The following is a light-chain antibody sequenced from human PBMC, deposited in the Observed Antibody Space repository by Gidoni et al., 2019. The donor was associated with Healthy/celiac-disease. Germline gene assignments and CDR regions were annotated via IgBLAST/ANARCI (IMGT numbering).Light chain of an antibody. CDR2: WAS. CDR1: QSVLYSSNNKNY. Sequence: DIVMTQSPDSLAVSLGERATINCKSSQSVLYSSNNKNYLAWYQQEPGQPPKLLIYWASTRESGVPDRFSGSGSGTDVTLTISSLQAEDVAVYYCRQYYSTPRTFGQGTKVEIK. J-gene: IGKJ1*01. CDR3: RQYYSTPRT. V-gene: IGKV4-1*01.